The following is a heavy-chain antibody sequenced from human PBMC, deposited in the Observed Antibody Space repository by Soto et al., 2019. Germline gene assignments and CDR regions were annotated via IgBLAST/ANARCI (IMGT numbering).Heavy chain of an antibody. CDR1: EFTFNNYG. D-gene: IGHD7-27*01. J-gene: IGHJ4*02. Sequence: QLVESGGGVVQPGRSLRLSCAVTEFTFNNYGIHWVRQAPGKGLEWVSFIWHDGSNKYYADSVKGRFTISRDNSRNTVYLKNNRLKGEDTAVYYCGRDIVTLTEGGGDYWGQGTLVTVSS. CDR3: GRDIVTLTEGGGDY. V-gene: IGHV3-33*01. CDR2: IWHDGSNK.